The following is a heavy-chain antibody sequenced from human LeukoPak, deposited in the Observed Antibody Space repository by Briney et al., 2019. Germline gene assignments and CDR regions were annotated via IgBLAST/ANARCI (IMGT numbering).Heavy chain of an antibody. Sequence: PSQTLSLTCTVSGGSISSGDYYWSWIRQPPGKGLEWIGYIYCSGSTYYNPSLKSRVTISVDTSKNQFSLKLSSVTAADTAVYYCARAPYCSGGSCYFYYYYGMDVWGQGTTVTVSS. CDR1: GGSISSGDYY. D-gene: IGHD2-15*01. V-gene: IGHV4-30-4*01. J-gene: IGHJ6*02. CDR3: ARAPYCSGGSCYFYYYYGMDV. CDR2: IYCSGST.